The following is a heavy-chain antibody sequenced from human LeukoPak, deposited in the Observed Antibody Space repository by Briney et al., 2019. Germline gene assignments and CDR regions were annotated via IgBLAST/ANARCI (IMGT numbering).Heavy chain of an antibody. J-gene: IGHJ4*02. CDR1: GFTVSSNY. V-gene: IGHV3-66*01. Sequence: PGGSLRLSCAASGFTVSSNYMSWVRQAPGKGLEWVSVIYSGGSTYYADSVKGRFTISRDNSKNTLYLQMNSLRAEDTAVYYCARDQTYYYGSGGYLLFDYWGQGTLVTVSS. CDR2: IYSGGST. CDR3: ARDQTYYYGSGGYLLFDY. D-gene: IGHD3-10*01.